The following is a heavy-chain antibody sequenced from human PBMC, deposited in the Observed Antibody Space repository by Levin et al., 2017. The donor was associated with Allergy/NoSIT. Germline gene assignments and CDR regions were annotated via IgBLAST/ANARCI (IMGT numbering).Heavy chain of an antibody. V-gene: IGHV3-30*04. J-gene: IGHJ6*02. Sequence: SGGSLRLSCAASGFTFDGYAMHWVRQAPGKGLEWLSYTSYDGGNKYYADSVKGRFTVSRDNSKNTLFLQMNSLRPEDTAVYYCARGEVDTGRALYYYYGMDVWGQGATVTVSS. CDR2: TSYDGGNK. D-gene: IGHD5-18*01. CDR3: ARGEVDTGRALYYYYGMDV. CDR1: GFTFDGYA.